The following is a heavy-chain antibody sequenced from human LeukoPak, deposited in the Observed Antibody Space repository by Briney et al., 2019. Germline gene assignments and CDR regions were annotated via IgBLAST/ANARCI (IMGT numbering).Heavy chain of an antibody. CDR1: GFTFSSYG. CDR2: IRYDGSNK. J-gene: IGHJ6*03. D-gene: IGHD5/OR15-5a*01. V-gene: IGHV3-30*02. Sequence: GGSLRLSCAASGFTFSSYGMHWVRQAPGKGLEWVAFIRYDGSNKYYADSVKGRFTISRDNSKNTLYLQMNSLRTEDTAVYYCAKDTVKVSTIRRVPHYMDVWGKGTTVTISS. CDR3: AKDTVKVSTIRRVPHYMDV.